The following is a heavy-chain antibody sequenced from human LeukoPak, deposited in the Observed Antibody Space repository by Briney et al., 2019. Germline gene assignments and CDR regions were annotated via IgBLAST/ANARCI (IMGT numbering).Heavy chain of an antibody. CDR3: ARDRGGGSSWYYYYGMDV. D-gene: IGHD2-15*01. V-gene: IGHV3-30*04. J-gene: IGHJ6*04. Sequence: PGRSLRLSCAASGFTFSNYAMHWVRQAPGKGLEWVAVISYDGSNKYYADSVKGRFTISRDNSKNTLYLQMNSLRAEDTAVYYCARDRGGGSSWYYYYGMDVWGKGTTVTVSS. CDR2: ISYDGSNK. CDR1: GFTFSNYA.